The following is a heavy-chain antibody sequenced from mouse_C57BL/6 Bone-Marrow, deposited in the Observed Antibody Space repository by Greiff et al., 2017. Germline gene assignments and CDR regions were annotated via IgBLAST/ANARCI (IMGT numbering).Heavy chain of an antibody. CDR3: AREVGNSDYYAMDY. D-gene: IGHD2-1*01. Sequence: VQLQESGAELVKPGASVKISCKASGYAFGSYWMNWVKQRPGKGLEWIGQIYPGDGDTNYNGKFKGKATLTADKSSSTAYMQLSSLTSEDSAVYFCAREVGNSDYYAMDYWGQGTSVTVSS. CDR1: GYAFGSYW. J-gene: IGHJ4*01. CDR2: IYPGDGDT. V-gene: IGHV1-80*01.